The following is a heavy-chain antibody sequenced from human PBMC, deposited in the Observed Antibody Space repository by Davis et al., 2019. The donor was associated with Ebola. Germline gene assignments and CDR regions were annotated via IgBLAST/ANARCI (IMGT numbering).Heavy chain of an antibody. J-gene: IGHJ5*02. Sequence: MPSETLSLTCTVSAASTSTSSYYWGWIRHPPGKGLEWTGRIYYSGSTYYNPSLKSRVTISVDTSKNQFSLKLSSVTAADTAVYYCASRQAAPDRGPWFDPWGQGTLVTVSS. V-gene: IGHV4-39*01. CDR1: AASTSTSSYY. CDR3: ASRQAAPDRGPWFDP. D-gene: IGHD6-13*01. CDR2: IYYSGST.